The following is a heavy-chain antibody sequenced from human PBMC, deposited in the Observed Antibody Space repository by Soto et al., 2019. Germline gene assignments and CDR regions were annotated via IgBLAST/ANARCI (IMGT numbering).Heavy chain of an antibody. J-gene: IGHJ4*02. V-gene: IGHV3-48*03. Sequence: LRLSCAASGFTFSSYEMNWVRQAPGKGLEWVSYISSSGSTIYYADSVKGRFTISRDNAKNSLYLQMNSLRAEDTAVYYCAREEYSSSFDYWGQGTLVTVSS. CDR1: GFTFSSYE. D-gene: IGHD6-6*01. CDR3: AREEYSSSFDY. CDR2: ISSSGSTI.